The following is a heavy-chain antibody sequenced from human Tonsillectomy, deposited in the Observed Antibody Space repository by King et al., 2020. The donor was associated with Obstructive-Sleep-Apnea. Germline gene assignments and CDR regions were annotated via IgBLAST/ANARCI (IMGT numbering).Heavy chain of an antibody. CDR3: ARDSKFYGLGNYYDTPGAFDI. CDR1: GYTFTNYG. J-gene: IGHJ3*02. V-gene: IGHV1-18*01. CDR2: ISAYNGNT. Sequence: VQLVQSGAEVKSPGASVKVSCKASGYTFTNYGFTWVRQAPGQGLEWMGWISAYNGNTKYAQRLQGRVTLTTDTSTSTAFMELRSLKSDDTAMYYCARDSKFYGLGNYYDTPGAFDIWGQGAMVTVSS. D-gene: IGHD3-10*01.